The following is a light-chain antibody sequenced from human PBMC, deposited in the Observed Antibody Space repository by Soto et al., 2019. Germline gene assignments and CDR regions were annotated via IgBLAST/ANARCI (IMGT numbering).Light chain of an antibody. CDR1: QDITNY. CDR3: QQYHSYPIT. Sequence: DIQMTQSPSSLSASVGDRVTITCRASQDITNYLAWFQQKPGKAPNSLIYTASSLQSGVPSKFSGSGSGTDFNLTISSLQPEDFATYYCQQYHSYPITFGQGTRLEIK. CDR2: TAS. J-gene: IGKJ5*01. V-gene: IGKV1-16*02.